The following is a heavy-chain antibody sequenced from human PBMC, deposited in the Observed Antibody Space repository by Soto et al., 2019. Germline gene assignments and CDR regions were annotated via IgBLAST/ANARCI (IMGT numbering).Heavy chain of an antibody. V-gene: IGHV3-30*18. CDR1: GFTFSTYG. CDR2: VSYDGSRK. Sequence: GGSLRLSCAASGFTFSTYGMHWVRQAPGKGLEWVAIVSYDGSRKHYVDSVKGRFAISRDNSMNTLYLQLNSLRPEDTAMYYSAKDLHGDRDGYHYGADYWGQGTLVTVSS. J-gene: IGHJ4*02. CDR3: AKDLHGDRDGYHYGADY. D-gene: IGHD4-17*01.